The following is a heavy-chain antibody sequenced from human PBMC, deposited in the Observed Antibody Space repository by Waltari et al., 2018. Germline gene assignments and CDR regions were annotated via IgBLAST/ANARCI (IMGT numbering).Heavy chain of an antibody. CDR1: GYTFTSYY. J-gene: IGHJ4*02. CDR2: INPSGGST. CDR3: ARDERWEPSDY. V-gene: IGHV1-46*03. D-gene: IGHD1-26*01. Sequence: QVQLVQSGAEVKKPGASVKVSCKASGYTFTSYYMHWVRQAPGQGLEWMGIINPSGGSTSYAQKLQGRVTMTRDTSTSTVYMELSSLRSEDTAVYYCARDERWEPSDYWGQGTLVTVSS.